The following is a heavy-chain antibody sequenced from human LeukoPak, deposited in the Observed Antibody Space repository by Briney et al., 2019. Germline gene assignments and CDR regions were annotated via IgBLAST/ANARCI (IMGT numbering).Heavy chain of an antibody. CDR2: INHSGST. CDR3: ARARTGYSSSWYMSWFDP. D-gene: IGHD6-13*01. CDR1: GGSFSGYY. V-gene: IGHV4-34*01. J-gene: IGHJ5*02. Sequence: SETLSLTCAVYGGSFSGYYWSWIRQPPGKGLEWIGEINHSGSTNYNPSLKSRVTISVDTPKNQFSLKLSSVTAADTAVYYCARARTGYSSSWYMSWFDPWGQGTLVTVSS.